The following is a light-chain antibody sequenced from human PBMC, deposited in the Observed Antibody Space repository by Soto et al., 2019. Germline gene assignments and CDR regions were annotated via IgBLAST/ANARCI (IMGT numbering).Light chain of an antibody. Sequence: QSVMTQPPSVSAAPGQKVTISCSGSSSNIGGNSVSWYQQLPGTAPKLLIYDDNKRPSGIPDRFSGSRSGNTASLTISGLQPEDEARYHCCSFDTKSTFWVFGGGTQLTVL. CDR2: DDN. CDR1: SSNIGGNS. CDR3: CSFDTKSTFWV. V-gene: IGLV1-51*01. J-gene: IGLJ3*02.